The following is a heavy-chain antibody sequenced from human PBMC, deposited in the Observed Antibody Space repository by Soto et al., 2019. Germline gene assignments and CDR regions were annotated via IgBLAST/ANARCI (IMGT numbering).Heavy chain of an antibody. V-gene: IGHV3-7*01. J-gene: IGHJ4*02. Sequence: GGSLRLSCAASGFTFSSFWMDWVRQAPGRGREWVANINPDGSEKQYVDSVKGRFTISRDNAKNSLYLQMSSVTAEDSALYYCSRSLDSWGQGTRGTVSA. CDR3: SRSLDS. CDR1: GFTFSSFW. CDR2: INPDGSEK.